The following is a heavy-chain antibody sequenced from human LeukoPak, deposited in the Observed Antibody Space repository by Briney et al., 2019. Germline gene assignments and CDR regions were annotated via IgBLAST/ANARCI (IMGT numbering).Heavy chain of an antibody. CDR3: ARVLRLDLDYYGMDV. D-gene: IGHD5-12*01. Sequence: SGTLSLTCAVSGGSISSSNWWSWVRPPPGKGLEWIGEIYHSGSTNYNPSLKSRVTISVDKSKNQFSLKLSSVTAADTAVYYCARVLRLDLDYYGMDVWGQGTTVTVSS. CDR2: IYHSGST. V-gene: IGHV4-4*02. J-gene: IGHJ6*02. CDR1: GGSISSSNW.